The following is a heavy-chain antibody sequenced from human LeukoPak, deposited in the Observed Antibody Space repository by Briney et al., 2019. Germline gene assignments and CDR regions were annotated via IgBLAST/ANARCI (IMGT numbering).Heavy chain of an antibody. CDR2: FDPEEGVA. Sequence: GSVTDSCMVSGYTLLELSLHWVRPPPGKGLAWMGGFDPEEGVAIYAQKIQGRVTMTEDTSTDTAYMELSSLRSEDTAVYYCATKGYCSSTSCYAAAFDIWGQGTMVTVSS. J-gene: IGHJ3*02. CDR1: GYTLLELS. CDR3: ATKGYCSSTSCYAAAFDI. V-gene: IGHV1-24*01. D-gene: IGHD2-2*01.